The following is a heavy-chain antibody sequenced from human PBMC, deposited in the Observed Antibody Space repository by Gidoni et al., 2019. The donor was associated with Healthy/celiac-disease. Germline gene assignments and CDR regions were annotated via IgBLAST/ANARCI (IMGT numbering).Heavy chain of an antibody. CDR1: GFSLSNARMG. CDR3: ARISGYSYDRFDY. D-gene: IGHD5-18*01. CDR2: IFSNDEK. J-gene: IGHJ4*02. V-gene: IGHV2-26*01. Sequence: QVTLTESGPVLVKPTETLTLTCTVSGFSLSNARMGVSWILQPPGKALEWLAPIFSNDEKSYSTSLKSRLTISKDTSKSQVVLTMTNMDPVDTATYYCARISGYSYDRFDYWGQGTLVTVSS.